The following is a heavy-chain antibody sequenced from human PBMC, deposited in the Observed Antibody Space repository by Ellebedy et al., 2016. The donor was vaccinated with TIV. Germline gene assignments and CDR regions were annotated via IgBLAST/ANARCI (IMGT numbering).Heavy chain of an antibody. J-gene: IGHJ4*02. CDR1: GFTLGTYW. CDR3: VRTARIADY. D-gene: IGHD2-21*02. CDR2: IKHDGSEK. V-gene: IGHV3-7*01. Sequence: GGSLRLSCAASGFTLGTYWMTWFRQAPGKGLEWVANIKHDGSEKYYVDSVKGRFTISRDNAKNSLYLQMNSLRAEDTAVYYCVRTARIADYWGQGTLVTVSS.